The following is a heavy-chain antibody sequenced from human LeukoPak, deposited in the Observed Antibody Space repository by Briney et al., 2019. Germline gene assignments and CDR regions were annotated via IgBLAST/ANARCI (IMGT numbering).Heavy chain of an antibody. D-gene: IGHD1-26*01. CDR1: GSIFTSYW. V-gene: IGHV5-51*01. Sequence: GASLQICCEGAGSIFTSYWIGWVRPLAGKGLEWMGIIYPGDSDTKDSPSFQGQVTISADKTISTAYLQWSSLKASDAAMYYCARPPSGADHDYWGQGTLVTVSS. J-gene: IGHJ4*02. CDR3: ARPPSGADHDY. CDR2: IYPGDSDT.